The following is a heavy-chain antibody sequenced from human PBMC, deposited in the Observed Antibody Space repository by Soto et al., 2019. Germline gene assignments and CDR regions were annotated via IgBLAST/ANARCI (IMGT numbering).Heavy chain of an antibody. D-gene: IGHD3-9*01. CDR3: ASDIWTGYYTGYDAFDI. CDR1: GYSFTSYW. CDR2: IYPGDSDT. J-gene: IGHJ3*02. V-gene: IGHV5-51*01. Sequence: GESLKISCKGSGYSFTSYWIGWVRQMPGKGLEWMGIIYPGDSDTRYSPSFQGQVTISADKSISTAYLQWSSLKASDTAMYYCASDIWTGYYTGYDAFDIWGQGTMVTVSS.